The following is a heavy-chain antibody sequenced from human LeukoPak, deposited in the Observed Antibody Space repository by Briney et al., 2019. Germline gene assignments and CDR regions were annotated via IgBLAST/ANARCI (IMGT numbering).Heavy chain of an antibody. J-gene: IGHJ4*02. Sequence: GRSLRLSCAASGFTFSSYAMHWVRQAPGKGLEWVAVISYDGSNKYYADSVKGRFTISRDNSKNTLYLQMNSLGAEDTAVYYCAREEYYFDYWGQGTLVTVSS. CDR1: GFTFSSYA. CDR2: ISYDGSNK. D-gene: IGHD3-10*01. CDR3: AREEYYFDY. V-gene: IGHV3-30-3*01.